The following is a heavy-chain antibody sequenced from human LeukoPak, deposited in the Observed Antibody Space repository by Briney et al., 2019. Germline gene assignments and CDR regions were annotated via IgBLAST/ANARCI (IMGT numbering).Heavy chain of an antibody. D-gene: IGHD3-10*01. CDR2: IYYSGST. Sequence: SETLSLTCTVSGGSISSSSYYWGWIRQPPGKGLEWIGSIYYSGSTYYNPSLKCRVTISVDTSKNQFSLKLSSVTAADTAVYYCARVSYGSGSYYNWSDPCGQGTLVTVSS. CDR1: GGSISSSSYY. V-gene: IGHV4-39*07. J-gene: IGHJ5*02. CDR3: ARVSYGSGSYYNWSDP.